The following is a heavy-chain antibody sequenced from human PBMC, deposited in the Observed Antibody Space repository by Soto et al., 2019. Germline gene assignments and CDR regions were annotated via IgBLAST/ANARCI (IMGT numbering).Heavy chain of an antibody. D-gene: IGHD2-2*01. CDR2: IIPIFGTA. V-gene: IGHV1-69*13. CDR3: ARDLNVLVPAASMDV. J-gene: IGHJ6*02. Sequence: GASVKVSCKASGGTFSSYAISWVRQAPGQGLEWMGGIIPIFGTANYAQKFQGRVTITADESTSTAYMELSSLRSEDTAVYYCARDLNVLVPAASMDVWGQGTTVTVSS. CDR1: GGTFSSYA.